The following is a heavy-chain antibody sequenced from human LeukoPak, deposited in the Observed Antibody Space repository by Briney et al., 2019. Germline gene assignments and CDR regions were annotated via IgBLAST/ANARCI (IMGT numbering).Heavy chain of an antibody. J-gene: IGHJ6*02. V-gene: IGHV3-23*01. Sequence: GGSLRLSCAASGFTFSSYAMSWVRQAPGKGLGWVSAISGSGGSTYYADSVKGRFTISRDNSKNTLYLQMNSLRAEDTAVYYCVIGNIVVVPAAIPPYYYGMDVWGQGTTVTVSS. D-gene: IGHD2-2*02. CDR2: ISGSGGST. CDR1: GFTFSSYA. CDR3: VIGNIVVVPAAIPPYYYGMDV.